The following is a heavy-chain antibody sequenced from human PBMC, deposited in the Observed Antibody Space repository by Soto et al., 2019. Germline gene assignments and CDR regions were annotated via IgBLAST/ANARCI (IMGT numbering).Heavy chain of an antibody. Sequence: QVQLQESGPGLVKPSQTLSLTCTVSGGSISSGDYYWSWIRQPPGKGLEWIGCIYYSGSTYYNPSLKSRVTISVDTSKNQFSLKLSSVTAADTAVYYCARDRGGVTHARHIDYWGQGTLVTVSS. V-gene: IGHV4-30-4*01. CDR2: IYYSGST. D-gene: IGHD3-10*01. CDR3: ARDRGGVTHARHIDY. J-gene: IGHJ4*02. CDR1: GGSISSGDYY.